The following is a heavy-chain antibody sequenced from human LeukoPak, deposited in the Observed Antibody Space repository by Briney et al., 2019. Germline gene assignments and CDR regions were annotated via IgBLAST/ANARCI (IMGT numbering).Heavy chain of an antibody. CDR1: GDSISSSSYY. CDR2: ISYSGNT. J-gene: IGHJ4*02. CDR3: ARQGGYIAPLAL. V-gene: IGHV4-61*05. D-gene: IGHD6-13*01. Sequence: SETLSLTCIVSGDSISSSSYYWGWIRQPPGKGLEWIGYISYSGNTNYNPSLKSRVTISVDTSKNQFSLKLSSVTAADTAVYYCARQGGYIAPLALWGQGTLVTVSS.